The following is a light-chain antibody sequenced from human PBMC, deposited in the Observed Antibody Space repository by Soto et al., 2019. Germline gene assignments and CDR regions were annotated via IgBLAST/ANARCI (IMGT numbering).Light chain of an antibody. CDR1: SGHSRYA. CDR2: LNNDGSH. CDR3: QAWGTGIPV. V-gene: IGLV4-69*02. J-gene: IGLJ3*02. Sequence: QLVLTQSPSASASLGASVKLTCTLSSGHSRYAIAWHQQQPEKGPRYLMKLNNDGSHSKGDGIPDRFSGSSSGAERYLTISSLQSEDEADYFCQAWGTGIPVFGGGTKLTVL.